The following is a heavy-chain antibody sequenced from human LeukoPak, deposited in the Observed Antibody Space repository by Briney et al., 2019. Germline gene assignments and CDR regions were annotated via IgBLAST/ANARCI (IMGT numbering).Heavy chain of an antibody. V-gene: IGHV4-59*08. Sequence: SETLSLTCTVSGGSVSSYFCSWIRQPPGKGLEWIGYMYYSGSTNYNPSLKSRVTMSVDTSKNQFSLKLSSVTAADTAVYYCARHTSRDEITFGGVIVLYYFDYWGQGTLVTVSS. D-gene: IGHD3-16*02. J-gene: IGHJ4*02. CDR1: GGSVSSYF. CDR3: ARHTSRDEITFGGVIVLYYFDY. CDR2: MYYSGST.